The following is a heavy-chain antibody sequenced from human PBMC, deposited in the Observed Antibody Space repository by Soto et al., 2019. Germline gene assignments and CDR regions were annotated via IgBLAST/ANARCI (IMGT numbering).Heavy chain of an antibody. D-gene: IGHD1-26*01. V-gene: IGHV1-3*01. CDR2: INAGNGNT. Sequence: GASVKVSCKASGYTFTSYAMHWVRQAPGQRLEWMGWINAGNGNTKYSQKFQGRVTITRDTSASTAYMELSSLRSEDTAVYYCATLSGSWGAFDLRGQGTMVTVSS. J-gene: IGHJ3*01. CDR1: GYTFTSYA. CDR3: ATLSGSWGAFDL.